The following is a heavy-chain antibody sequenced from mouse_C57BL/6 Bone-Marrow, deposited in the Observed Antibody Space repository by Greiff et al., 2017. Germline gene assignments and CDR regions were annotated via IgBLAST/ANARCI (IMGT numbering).Heavy chain of an antibody. J-gene: IGHJ1*03. V-gene: IGHV15-2*01. Sequence: QVQLQQSGSELRSPGSSVKLSCKDFDSEVFPIAYMSWVRQKPGHGFEWIGGILPSIGRTIYGEKFVDKATLDADTLSNTAYLELNSLTSEDSAIYYCARRGWLLQYFDIWGTGTTVTVAS. CDR1: DSEVFPIAY. CDR2: ILPSIGRT. D-gene: IGHD2-3*01. CDR3: ARRGWLLQYFDI.